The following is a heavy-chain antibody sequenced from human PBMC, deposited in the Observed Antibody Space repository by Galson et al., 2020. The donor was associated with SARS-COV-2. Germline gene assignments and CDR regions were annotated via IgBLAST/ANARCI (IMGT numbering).Heavy chain of an antibody. CDR1: GFTFDDFA. Sequence: GGSQRLSCAASGFTFDDFAMNWVRQAPGKGLEWVATISWNSGHVVYVDSVKGRFTISRDNAKNFLYLQMNSLRPEDTAIYYCAKDMDAISPRTFDSWAEGVLVTVSS. D-gene: IGHD2-8*01. CDR3: AKDMDAISPRTFDS. CDR2: ISWNSGHV. V-gene: IGHV3-9*01. J-gene: IGHJ4*02.